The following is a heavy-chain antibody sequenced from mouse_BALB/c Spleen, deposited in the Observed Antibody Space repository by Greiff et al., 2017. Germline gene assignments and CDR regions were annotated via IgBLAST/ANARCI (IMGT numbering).Heavy chain of an antibody. CDR3: ARRRYGR. J-gene: IGHJ1*01. CDR2: FNPDSSTI. V-gene: IGHV4-1*02. D-gene: IGHD2-10*02. CDR1: GFDFSSYW. Sequence: EVQVVESGGGLVQPGGSLKLSCAVSGFDFSSYWMSWVRQAPGKGLEWIGEFNPDSSTINYTPSLKDKVIISRDNARNTLCLQMSKVRSEDTASYYCARRRYGRGGAGTTVTVSS.